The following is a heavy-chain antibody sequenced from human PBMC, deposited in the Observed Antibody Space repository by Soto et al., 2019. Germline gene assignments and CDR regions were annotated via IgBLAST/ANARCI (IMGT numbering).Heavy chain of an antibody. Sequence: GESLKISCAASGFTFSSYSMNWVRQAPGKGLEWVSYISSSSSTIYYADSVKGRFTISRDNAKNSLYLQMNSLRAEDTAVYYCAREGGDYWGQGTLVTVSS. CDR2: ISSSSSTI. CDR1: GFTFSSYS. D-gene: IGHD3-16*01. J-gene: IGHJ4*02. V-gene: IGHV3-48*04. CDR3: AREGGDY.